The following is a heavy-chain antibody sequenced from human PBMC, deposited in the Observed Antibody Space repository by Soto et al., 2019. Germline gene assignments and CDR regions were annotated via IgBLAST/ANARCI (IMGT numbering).Heavy chain of an antibody. CDR3: ARDRVNYDSSGYYFFDY. CDR2: IIPIFGTA. CDR1: GDTFSSYA. Sequence: SVKVSCKASGDTFSSYAISWVRHAPGQGLEWMGGIIPIFGTANYAQKFQGRVTITADESTSTAYMELSSLRSEDTAVYYCARDRVNYDSSGYYFFDYWGQGTLVTVSS. J-gene: IGHJ4*02. D-gene: IGHD3-22*01. V-gene: IGHV1-69*13.